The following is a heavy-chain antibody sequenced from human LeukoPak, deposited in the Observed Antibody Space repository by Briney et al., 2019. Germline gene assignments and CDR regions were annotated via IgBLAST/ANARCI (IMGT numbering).Heavy chain of an antibody. J-gene: IGHJ4*02. V-gene: IGHV3-11*01. CDR2: ISNSGSTI. D-gene: IGHD3-10*01. CDR3: VRDLDEDSGGTHFDF. Sequence: GGSLRLSCAVSGFSFSRYYMSWVRQAPGKGLEWVSYISNSGSTIYYADSVKGRFTISRDNAKNSLYLQMNSLRAEDTAMYYCVRDLDEDSGGTHFDFWGQGTLVTVSS. CDR1: GFSFSRYY.